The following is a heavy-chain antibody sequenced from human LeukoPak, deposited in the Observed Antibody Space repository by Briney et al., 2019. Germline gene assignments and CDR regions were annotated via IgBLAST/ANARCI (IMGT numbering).Heavy chain of an antibody. J-gene: IGHJ4*02. D-gene: IGHD1-1*01. CDR2: ISYDGSNK. Sequence: PGGSLRLSCAASGFTFSTYGMHWVRQAPGKGLEWVAVISYDGSNKYYADSVKGRFTISRDNSKNTLYLQMNSLRAEDTGVYYCARDLNDSEEGVFFDYWGQGTLVTVSS. CDR1: GFTFSTYG. CDR3: ARDLNDSEEGVFFDY. V-gene: IGHV3-30*03.